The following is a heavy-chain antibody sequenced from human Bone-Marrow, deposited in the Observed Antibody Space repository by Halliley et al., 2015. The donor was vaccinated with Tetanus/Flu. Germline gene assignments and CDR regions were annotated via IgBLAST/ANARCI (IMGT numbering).Heavy chain of an antibody. V-gene: IGHV4-30-4*01. Sequence: LGWIGCISYSGGTYSIPSLKSRVTISVDTSNNQFSLKMSSVTAADTAVYYCARRRYFYYGLDVWGQGTTVTVSS. CDR3: ARRRYFYYGLDV. D-gene: IGHD2-21*01. CDR2: ISYSGGT. J-gene: IGHJ6*02.